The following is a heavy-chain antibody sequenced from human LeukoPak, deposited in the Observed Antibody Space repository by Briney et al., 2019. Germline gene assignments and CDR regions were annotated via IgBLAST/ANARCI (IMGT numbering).Heavy chain of an antibody. CDR1: GGSISSYY. D-gene: IGHD3-3*01. CDR3: ARAGYDFWSGYYTPHFDY. J-gene: IGHJ4*02. V-gene: IGHV4-59*01. CDR2: IYYSGST. Sequence: PSETLSLTCTVSGGSISSYYWSWIRQPPGKGLEWIGYIYYSGSTNYNPSLKSRVTISVDTSKNQFSLKLSSVTAVDTAVYYCARAGYDFWSGYYTPHFDYWGQGTLVTVSS.